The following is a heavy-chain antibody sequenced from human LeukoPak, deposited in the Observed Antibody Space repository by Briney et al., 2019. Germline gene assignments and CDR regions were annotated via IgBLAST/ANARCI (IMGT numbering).Heavy chain of an antibody. D-gene: IGHD4-23*01. J-gene: IGHJ3*02. V-gene: IGHV4-34*01. CDR2: INHSGST. CDR3: ARGRFYGGNSRGYDAFDI. CDR1: GGSFSGYD. Sequence: SETLSLTCAVYGGSFSGYDWSWIRQPPGKGLEWVGEINHSGSTNYNPALKRRGTISVATSTTQFSLKLRSLPAADTAVYYCARGRFYGGNSRGYDAFDIWGQGTMVTVSS.